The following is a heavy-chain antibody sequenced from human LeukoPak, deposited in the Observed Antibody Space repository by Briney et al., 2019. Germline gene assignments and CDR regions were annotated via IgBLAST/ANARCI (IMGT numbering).Heavy chain of an antibody. CDR1: GGAFSGYY. CDR3: ARMGGYGRWLRPGAVGY. D-gene: IGHD5-12*01. CDR2: INHSGST. Sequence: KPSETLSPTCAVYGGAFSGYYWGGIRQPPGKGLGWVGGINHSGSTNYNPSLKSRVTISVDTSKNQFSLKLSSVTAADTAVYYCARMGGYGRWLRPGAVGYWGQGTLVTVSS. V-gene: IGHV4-34*01. J-gene: IGHJ4*02.